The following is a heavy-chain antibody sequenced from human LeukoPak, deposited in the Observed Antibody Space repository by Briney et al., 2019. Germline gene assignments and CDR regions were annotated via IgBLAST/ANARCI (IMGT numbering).Heavy chain of an antibody. CDR2: ISESGGSL. CDR1: GYTFSTYG. Sequence: PEGSLRLSSAASGYTFSTYGMSWVRQAPGKGLEWVSGISESGGSLYYAASVQGRFTISRDNSKNMLYIQMNSLRADDTAVYYCARVGRSTWYYFDYWGQGTLVAISS. CDR3: ARVGRSTWYYFDY. V-gene: IGHV3-23*01. D-gene: IGHD6-13*01. J-gene: IGHJ4*02.